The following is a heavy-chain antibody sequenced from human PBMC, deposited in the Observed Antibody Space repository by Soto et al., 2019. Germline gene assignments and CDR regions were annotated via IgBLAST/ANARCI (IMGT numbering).Heavy chain of an antibody. Sequence: SETLSLTCAVYGGSFSGYYWSWIRQPPGKGLEWIGEINHSGSTNYNPSLKSRVTISVDTSKNQFSLKLSSVTAADTAVYYCARGPVVRGPKKRVFDYWGQGTLVTVSS. J-gene: IGHJ4*02. CDR3: ARGPVVRGPKKRVFDY. CDR1: GGSFSGYY. CDR2: INHSGST. D-gene: IGHD3-10*01. V-gene: IGHV4-34*01.